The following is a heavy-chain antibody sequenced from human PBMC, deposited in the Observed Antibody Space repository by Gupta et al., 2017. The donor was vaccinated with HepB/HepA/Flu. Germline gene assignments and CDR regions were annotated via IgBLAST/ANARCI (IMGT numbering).Heavy chain of an antibody. CDR1: GGSFSGSY. Sequence: QVQLQQWGAGLLKPSETLSLTCAVYGGSFSGSYWSWIRQPPGKGLEWIGEINHSGSTNYNPSLKSRVTISVDTSKNQFSLKLSSVTAADTAVYYCASGRTGTTTDYYYYMDVWGKGTTVTVSS. D-gene: IGHD1-7*01. J-gene: IGHJ6*03. V-gene: IGHV4-34*01. CDR3: ASGRTGTTTDYYYYMDV. CDR2: INHSGST.